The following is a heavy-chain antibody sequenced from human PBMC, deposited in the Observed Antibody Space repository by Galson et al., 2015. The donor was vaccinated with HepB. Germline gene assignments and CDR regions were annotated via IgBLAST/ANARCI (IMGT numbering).Heavy chain of an antibody. Sequence: SVKVSCKASGYTFTSYAMHWVRQAPGQRLEWMGWINAGNGNTKYSQKFQGRVTITRDTSASTAYMELSSLRSEDTAVYYCARAYGSGSYYWMDWFDPWGQGTLVTVSS. CDR2: INAGNGNT. CDR3: ARAYGSGSYYWMDWFDP. J-gene: IGHJ5*02. V-gene: IGHV1-3*01. D-gene: IGHD3-10*01. CDR1: GYTFTSYA.